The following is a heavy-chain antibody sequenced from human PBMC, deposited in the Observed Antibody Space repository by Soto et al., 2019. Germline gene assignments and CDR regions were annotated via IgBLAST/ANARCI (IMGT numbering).Heavy chain of an antibody. D-gene: IGHD6-6*01. V-gene: IGHV6-1*01. Sequence: SQTLSLTCAISGDSVSSNSAAWNWIRQSPSRGLEWLGRTYYRSKWYNDYAVSVKSRITINPDTSKNQFSLHLNSATPEDTAVYYCCSSASEGYYGMDVWGQGTTVTVSS. CDR3: CSSASEGYYGMDV. CDR2: TYYRSKWYN. CDR1: GDSVSSNSAA. J-gene: IGHJ6*02.